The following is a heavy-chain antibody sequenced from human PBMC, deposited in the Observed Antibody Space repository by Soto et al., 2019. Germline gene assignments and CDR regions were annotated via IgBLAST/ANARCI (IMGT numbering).Heavy chain of an antibody. D-gene: IGHD6-19*01. Sequence: EVQLLESGGGLVQPGGSLRLSCAASGFTFSSYAMSWVRQAPGKGLEWVSVICGSGGSKYYADSVKGRFTISRDNSKNTLYLQMNSLRAEDTAVYYCAKLPSQWLVRGDFDYWGQGTLVTVSS. J-gene: IGHJ4*02. V-gene: IGHV3-23*01. CDR1: GFTFSSYA. CDR3: AKLPSQWLVRGDFDY. CDR2: ICGSGGSK.